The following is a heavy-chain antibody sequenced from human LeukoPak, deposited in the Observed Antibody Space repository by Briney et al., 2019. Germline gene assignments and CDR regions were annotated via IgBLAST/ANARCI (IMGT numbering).Heavy chain of an antibody. V-gene: IGHV3-30*14. J-gene: IGHJ4*02. D-gene: IGHD2-21*02. CDR1: GFTFSSYA. CDR3: ARVVVTTDADYLDY. Sequence: PGRSLRLSCAASGFTFSSYAMHWVRQAPGKGLEWVAVISYDGSNKYYADSVKDKFTISRDNSNNTLYLQMSSLRAEDTALYFCARVVVTTDADYLDYWGQGTLVTVSS. CDR2: ISYDGSNK.